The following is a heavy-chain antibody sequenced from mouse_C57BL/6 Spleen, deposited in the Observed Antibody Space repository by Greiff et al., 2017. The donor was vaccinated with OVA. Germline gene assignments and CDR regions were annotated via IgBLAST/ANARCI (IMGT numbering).Heavy chain of an antibody. CDR3: ARPLITTVDYYAMDY. CDR2: IGSGSSTI. Sequence: DVMLVESGGGLVKPGGSLKLSCAASGFTFSDYGMHWVRQAPEKGLEWVAYIGSGSSTIYYADTVKGRFTISRDNAKNTLFLQMTSLRSEDTAMYYCARPLITTVDYYAMDYWGQGTSVTVSS. J-gene: IGHJ4*01. D-gene: IGHD1-1*01. V-gene: IGHV5-17*01. CDR1: GFTFSDYG.